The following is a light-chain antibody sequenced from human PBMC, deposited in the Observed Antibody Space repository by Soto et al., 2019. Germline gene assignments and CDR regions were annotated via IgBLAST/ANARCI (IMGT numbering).Light chain of an antibody. Sequence: LSLSPGERATLSCRASQSVSGSYLAWYQQKPGQAPRLLIYGASSRATGIPDRFSGSGSGTDFTLTISRLEPEDFAVYYCQQYGTSPWTFGQGTKVDIK. J-gene: IGKJ1*01. CDR1: QSVSGSY. CDR2: GAS. V-gene: IGKV3-20*01. CDR3: QQYGTSPWT.